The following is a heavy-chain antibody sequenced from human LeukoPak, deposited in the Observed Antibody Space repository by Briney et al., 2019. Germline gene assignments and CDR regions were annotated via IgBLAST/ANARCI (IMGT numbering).Heavy chain of an antibody. CDR2: IIPIFGTA. CDR1: GGTFSSYA. D-gene: IGHD1-14*01. J-gene: IGHJ1*01. V-gene: IGHV1-69*13. CDR3: ARDSSDFRNLIPH. Sequence: SVKVSCKASGGTFSSYAISWVRQAPGQGLEWMGGIIPIFGTAKYAQKFQGRVTITADESTSTAYMELSSLRSEDTAVYYCARDSSDFRNLIPHWGQGTLVTVSS.